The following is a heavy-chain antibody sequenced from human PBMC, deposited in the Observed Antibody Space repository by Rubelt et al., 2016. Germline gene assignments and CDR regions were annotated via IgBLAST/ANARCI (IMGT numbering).Heavy chain of an antibody. CDR2: IKSDGSEK. CDR1: GFTLSDHW. J-gene: IGHJ4*02. D-gene: IGHD3-16*01. Sequence: EVQLVESGGGLVQPGGSLRLSCTASGFTLSDHWMSWVRQAPGKGLEWVADIKSDGSEKYYVDSVKGRFTISRDSAKNSLYLQMNGLGAEDTGVYYCARGHYGRDYWGEGTLVTDSS. CDR3: ARGHYGRDY. V-gene: IGHV3-7*04.